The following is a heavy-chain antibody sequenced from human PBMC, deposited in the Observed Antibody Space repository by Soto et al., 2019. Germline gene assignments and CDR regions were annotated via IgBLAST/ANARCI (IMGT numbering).Heavy chain of an antibody. J-gene: IGHJ4*02. D-gene: IGHD2-15*01. CDR3: AREYTTNVVGPPGY. Sequence: QVQLVESGGGLVKPGGSLRLSCAASGFTFSDFYMTWIRQAPGKGLEWVAYVSSSGSTIFYADSVKGRFTISRDNAHHSLFLEMRSLRAAETAVYYCAREYTTNVVGPPGYCSQGDVVTVSS. V-gene: IGHV3-11*01. CDR1: GFTFSDFY. CDR2: VSSSGSTI.